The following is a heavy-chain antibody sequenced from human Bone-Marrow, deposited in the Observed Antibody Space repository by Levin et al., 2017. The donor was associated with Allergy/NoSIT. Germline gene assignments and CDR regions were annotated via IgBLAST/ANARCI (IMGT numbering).Heavy chain of an antibody. CDR3: AREVNYGGYGGNPFLDY. Sequence: GESLKISCKASGYTFTSYGISWVRQAPGQGLEWMGWISAYNGNTNYAQKLQGRVTMTTDTSTSTAYMELRSLRSDDTAVYYCAREVNYGGYGGNPFLDYWGQGTLVTVSS. CDR1: GYTFTSYG. V-gene: IGHV1-18*01. D-gene: IGHD4-23*01. CDR2: ISAYNGNT. J-gene: IGHJ4*02.